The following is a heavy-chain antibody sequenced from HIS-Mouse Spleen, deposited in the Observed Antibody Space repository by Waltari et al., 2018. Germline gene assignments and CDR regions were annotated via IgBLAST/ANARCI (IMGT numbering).Heavy chain of an antibody. Sequence: QLQLQESGPGLVKPSETLSLTCTVSGGSISSSSYYWRWIRQPPGKGLEWIGRIHYRGSTYYNPSLKSRVTISVDTSKNQFSLKLSSVTAADTAVYYCASRYSSSSQFGYWGQGTLVTVSS. V-gene: IGHV4-39*07. J-gene: IGHJ4*02. CDR1: GGSISSSSYY. CDR2: IHYRGST. D-gene: IGHD6-6*01. CDR3: ASRYSSSSQFGY.